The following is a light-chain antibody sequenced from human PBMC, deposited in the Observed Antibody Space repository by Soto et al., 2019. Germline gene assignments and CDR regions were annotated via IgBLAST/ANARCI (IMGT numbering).Light chain of an antibody. CDR1: SSDVGNYNY. CDR2: EVN. J-gene: IGLJ1*01. CDR3: SSYTSSSTLYV. Sequence: QSVLTQPASVSGSPGQSITISCTGTSSDVGNYNYVSWYQQHPGKAPKLMICEVNKRPSGVSNRFSGSKSGDTASLTISGLQAEDEADHYCSSYTSSSTLYVFGTGTKVTVL. V-gene: IGLV2-14*01.